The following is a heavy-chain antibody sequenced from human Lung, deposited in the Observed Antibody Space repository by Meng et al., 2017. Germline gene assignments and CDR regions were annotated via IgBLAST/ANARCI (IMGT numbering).Heavy chain of an antibody. CDR3: ARDEDISAAGKLFGDY. Sequence: QGQLVPFGAEVKKPGASGKVTCKPSGYNFPDYYIHWVRRAPGQGLEWMGRINPKSGDTHYAQTFQARVTMTGDTSISTAYMELSGLRSDDTAMYYCARDEDISAAGKLFGDYWGQGTLVTVSS. D-gene: IGHD6-25*01. CDR2: INPKSGDT. CDR1: GYNFPDYY. J-gene: IGHJ4*02. V-gene: IGHV1-2*06.